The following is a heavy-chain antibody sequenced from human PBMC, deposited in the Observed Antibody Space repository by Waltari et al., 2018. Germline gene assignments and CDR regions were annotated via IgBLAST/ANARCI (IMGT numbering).Heavy chain of an antibody. D-gene: IGHD2-8*01. CDR2: IWYDGDIK. V-gene: IGHV3-33*01. CDR3: ARGMVGFRLHGAFDI. CDR1: GFTFSSYG. J-gene: IGHJ3*02. Sequence: QVQLVESGGGVVQPGRSLRLSCAASGFTFSSYGMHWVRQAPGKGLGWGAVIWYDGDIKYYADSVRGRFTISRDNSKDTVYLQMNSLRAEDTALYYCARGMVGFRLHGAFDIWGQGTMVTVSS.